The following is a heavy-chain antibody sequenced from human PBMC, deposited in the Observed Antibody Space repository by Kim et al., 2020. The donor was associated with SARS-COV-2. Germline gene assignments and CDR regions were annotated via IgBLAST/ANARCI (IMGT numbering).Heavy chain of an antibody. CDR2: INPNSGAT. J-gene: IGHJ6*01. CDR1: GYTFAAYY. V-gene: IGHV1-2*07. CDR3: AREGAGAYYYGLDV. D-gene: IGHD3-16*01. Sequence: ASVKVSCKASGYTFAAYYIHWVRQAPGQGLEWMGWINPNSGATNYGHRFQGRVTMTRDTSISTAYMELSSLPSDGTAVFYCAREGAGAYYYGLDVWGQGTTVTVYS.